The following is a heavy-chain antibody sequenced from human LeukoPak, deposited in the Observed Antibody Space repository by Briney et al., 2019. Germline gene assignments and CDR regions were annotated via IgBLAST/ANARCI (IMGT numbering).Heavy chain of an antibody. CDR3: SRVRPHKGMDV. Sequence: SVKFSCKASGYTVTRYGSISFPFSPGQGLERMGWIRAYNSNTNYTQKVQGRATMTTDTSTSTAYMELRSLRSVGTAVYYCSRVRPHKGMDVWCKGTTVTV. V-gene: IGHV1-18*01. J-gene: IGHJ6*04. D-gene: IGHD2-21*01. CDR2: IRAYNSNT. CDR1: GYTVTRYG.